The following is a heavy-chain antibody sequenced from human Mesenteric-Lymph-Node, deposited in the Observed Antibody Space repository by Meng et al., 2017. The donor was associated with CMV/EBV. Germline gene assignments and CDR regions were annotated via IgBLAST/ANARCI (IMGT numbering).Heavy chain of an antibody. V-gene: IGHV3-30*02. Sequence: GGSLRLSCAASGFSFSNYGMHWVRQAPGKGLEWVAFIRYDGSDKDYADSVQGRFTISRDNAKNTLYLEMKSLRRDDTAVYYCAKAPLGWSIDSWGQGTLVTVSS. CDR3: AKAPLGWSIDS. CDR2: IRYDGSDK. J-gene: IGHJ4*02. D-gene: IGHD2-21*01. CDR1: GFSFSNYG.